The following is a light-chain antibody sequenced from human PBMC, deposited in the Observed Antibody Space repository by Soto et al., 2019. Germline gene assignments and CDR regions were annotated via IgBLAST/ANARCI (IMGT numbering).Light chain of an antibody. CDR2: DAS. J-gene: IGKJ1*01. CDR3: QQYHSYYPWT. CDR1: QSISSW. V-gene: IGKV1-5*01. Sequence: DIQMTQSPSTLSASVVDRLTITCRASQSISSWLAWYQQKPGKPPKLLIYDASSLESGVPSRFSGSGSGTDFSLTITSLQTDDSATYYCQQYHSYYPWTFGQGTKVDI.